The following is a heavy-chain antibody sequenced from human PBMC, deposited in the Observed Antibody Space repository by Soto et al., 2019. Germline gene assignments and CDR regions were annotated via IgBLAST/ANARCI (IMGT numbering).Heavy chain of an antibody. D-gene: IGHD6-19*01. Sequence: PGGSLRLSCAAFGFSYSNYDMHWVRQSTGKSLQWVSAIGTTGYPYYPGSVKGRFTISRDNAKNSLYLQMNNLKVGDTAVYFCGRYNIGWYSEFDYWGRGTLVTVSS. CDR1: GFSYSNYD. CDR2: IGTTGYP. CDR3: GRYNIGWYSEFDY. V-gene: IGHV3-13*05. J-gene: IGHJ4*02.